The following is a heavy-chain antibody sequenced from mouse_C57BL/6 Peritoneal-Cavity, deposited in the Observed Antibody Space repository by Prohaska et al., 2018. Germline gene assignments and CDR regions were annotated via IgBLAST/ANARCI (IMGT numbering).Heavy chain of an antibody. D-gene: IGHD3-1*01. Sequence: CKASGYTFTSYWMHWVKQRPGRGXXXIGRIDPNSGGTKYNEKFKSKATLTVDKPSSTAYMQLSSLTSEDSAVYFCARGAYFDYWGQGTTLTVSS. J-gene: IGHJ2*01. CDR2: IDPNSGGT. CDR3: ARGAYFDY. V-gene: IGHV1-62-3*01. CDR1: GYTFTSYW.